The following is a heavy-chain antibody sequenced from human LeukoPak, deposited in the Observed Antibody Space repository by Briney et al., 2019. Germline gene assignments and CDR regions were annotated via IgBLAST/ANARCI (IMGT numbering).Heavy chain of an antibody. J-gene: IGHJ4*02. CDR1: GFTFSNYA. CDR3: VKDLSGSYTFDY. V-gene: IGHV3-64D*09. D-gene: IGHD1-26*01. Sequence: GGSLRLSCSASGFTFSNYAMHWVRQAPGKGLEYVSGINDNGGTTHYADSVKGRFTISRDDSKNTLYLQMSGLRTDDTAMYHCVKDLSGSYTFDYWGQGALVTVSS. CDR2: INDNGGTT.